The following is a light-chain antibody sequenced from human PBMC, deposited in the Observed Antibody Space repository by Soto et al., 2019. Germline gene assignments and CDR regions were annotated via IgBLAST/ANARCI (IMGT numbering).Light chain of an antibody. Sequence: DSQMTQSPSSLSASVEDRVTISCRASQSISSYLNWYQQKPGNAPKLLIYAASSLQSGVPSRFSGSGYGTDFTLTIISLQAEDVAVYFCHQYYSTRTFGQGTKVDI. CDR1: QSISSY. J-gene: IGKJ1*01. V-gene: IGKV1-39*01. CDR3: HQYYSTRT. CDR2: AAS.